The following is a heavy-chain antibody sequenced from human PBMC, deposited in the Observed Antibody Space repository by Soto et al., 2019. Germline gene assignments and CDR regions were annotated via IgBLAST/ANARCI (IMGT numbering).Heavy chain of an antibody. V-gene: IGHV4-31*03. CDR3: AGDGGSSDDNWCDP. CDR2: SYYSGST. J-gene: IGHJ5*02. D-gene: IGHD1-26*01. Sequence: QVQLQESGPGLVKPSQTLSLTCTVSGGSISSGGYYWSWIRQHPGKGLEWIGYSYYSGSTYYNPSIKGRVTISGDTFKNQCAVKQRSVAGADTAVYYCAGDGGSSDDNWCDPWGQGTLVTVSS. CDR1: GGSISSGGYY.